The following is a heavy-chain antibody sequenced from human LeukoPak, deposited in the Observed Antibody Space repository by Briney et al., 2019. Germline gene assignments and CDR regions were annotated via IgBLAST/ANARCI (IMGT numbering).Heavy chain of an antibody. CDR3: ATGSSSSRPYYFDF. D-gene: IGHD6-6*01. Sequence: TGGSLRLSCRASGFTLSIYAMAGPREAPGKGLEWVAAIKHSGGGTYHADSVQGRLTISRDNSKNTLYLQMNSLRVEATAVYYCATGSSSSRPYYFDFWGQGTLVTVSS. CDR2: IKHSGGGT. V-gene: IGHV3-23*01. J-gene: IGHJ4*02. CDR1: GFTLSIYA.